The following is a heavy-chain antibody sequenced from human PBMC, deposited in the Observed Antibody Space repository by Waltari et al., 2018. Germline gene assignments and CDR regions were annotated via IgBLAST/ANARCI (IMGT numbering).Heavy chain of an antibody. D-gene: IGHD2-15*01. Sequence: QVQLQESGPGLVKPSGTLSLTCAVSGGSISSSNWWGWVRQPPGKGLEWIGEIYHSGSTNYNPSLKSRVTISVDKSKNQFSLKLSSVTAADTAVYYCAQYCSGGSCYDNTLGYWGQGTLVTVSS. CDR2: IYHSGST. J-gene: IGHJ4*02. V-gene: IGHV4-4*02. CDR1: GGSISSSNW. CDR3: AQYCSGGSCYDNTLGY.